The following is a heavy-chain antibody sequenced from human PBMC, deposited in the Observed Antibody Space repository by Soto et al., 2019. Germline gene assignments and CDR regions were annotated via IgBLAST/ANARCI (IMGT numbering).Heavy chain of an antibody. CDR3: ARGYYYDSSGYYYYY. Sequence: ASVKVSCKASGYTFTSYAVHWVRQAPGQRLEWMGWINAGNGNTKYSQKFQGRVTITRDTSASTAYMELSSLGSEDTAVYYCARGYYYDSSGYYYYYWGQGTLVTVSS. CDR2: INAGNGNT. CDR1: GYTFTSYA. V-gene: IGHV1-3*01. J-gene: IGHJ4*02. D-gene: IGHD3-22*01.